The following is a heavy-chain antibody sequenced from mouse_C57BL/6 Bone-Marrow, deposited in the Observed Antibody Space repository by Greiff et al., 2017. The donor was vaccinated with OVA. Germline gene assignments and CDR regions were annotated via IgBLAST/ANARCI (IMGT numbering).Heavy chain of an antibody. CDR2: IRSKSNNYAT. J-gene: IGHJ3*01. V-gene: IGHV10-1*01. D-gene: IGHD2-4*01. CDR1: GFSFNTYA. Sequence: GGGLVQPKGSLKLSCAASGFSFNTYAMNWVRQAPGKGLEWVARIRSKSNNYATYYADSVKDRFTISRDDSESMLYLQMNNLKTEDTAMYYCVRHGGDYGFAYWGQGTLVTVSA. CDR3: VRHGGDYGFAY.